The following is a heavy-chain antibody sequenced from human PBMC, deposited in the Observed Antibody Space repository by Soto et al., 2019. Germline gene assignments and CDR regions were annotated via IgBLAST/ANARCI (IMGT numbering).Heavy chain of an antibody. D-gene: IGHD2-8*01. CDR3: ARGYCSNGVRYRYIDL. J-gene: IGHJ2*01. Sequence: PGGSLRLSCAASGFTFSDHYMDWVRQAPGKGLEWVGRTRNKANSYTTEYAASVKGRFTISRDDSKNSLYLQMNSLKTEDTAVYYCARGYCSNGVRYRYIDLWGRGTLVTVSS. CDR1: GFTFSDHY. CDR2: TRNKANSYTT. V-gene: IGHV3-72*01.